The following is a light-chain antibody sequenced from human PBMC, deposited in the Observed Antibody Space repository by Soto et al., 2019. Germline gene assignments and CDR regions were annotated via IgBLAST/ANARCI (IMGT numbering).Light chain of an antibody. V-gene: IGKV3D-15*01. CDR2: GAS. Sequence: EMLLTQSPATLSVSPGERASLSCRSSHSLGSNLAWYQHKPGQAPRLLIYGASTRATGIPARFSGSGSGTEFTLTISSLQSEDFAVYYCQQYNDWPPLTFGGGTKVEIK. CDR3: QQYNDWPPLT. CDR1: HSLGSN. J-gene: IGKJ4*01.